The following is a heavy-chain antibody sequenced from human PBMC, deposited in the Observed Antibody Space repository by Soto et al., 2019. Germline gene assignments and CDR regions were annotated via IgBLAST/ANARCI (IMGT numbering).Heavy chain of an antibody. CDR3: ARTDCYSSGRYYFDY. CDR1: SGSIRGYY. V-gene: IGHV4-59*01. Sequence: SETLSLTCTVSSGSIRGYYWSWVRQPPGKGLEWIGNIYSSGSTNYNPSLKSRVTISVDTPKNQFSLEVTSVTAADTAVYYCARTDCYSSGRYYFDYWGQGILVTVSS. D-gene: IGHD6-19*01. J-gene: IGHJ4*02. CDR2: IYSSGST.